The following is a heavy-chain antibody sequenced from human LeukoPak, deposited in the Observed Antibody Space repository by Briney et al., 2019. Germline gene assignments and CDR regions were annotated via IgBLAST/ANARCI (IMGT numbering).Heavy chain of an antibody. D-gene: IGHD4-23*01. V-gene: IGHV4-59*01. CDR2: IYYSGST. CDR3: ARVTTVVTPWFDP. CDR1: GGSISSYY. Sequence: SETLSLTCTVSGGSISSYYWSWIRQPPGKGLEWIGYIYYSGSTNYNPSLKSRVTISVDTSKNQFSLKLSSVTAADTAVYCCARVTTVVTPWFDPWGQGTLVTVSS. J-gene: IGHJ5*02.